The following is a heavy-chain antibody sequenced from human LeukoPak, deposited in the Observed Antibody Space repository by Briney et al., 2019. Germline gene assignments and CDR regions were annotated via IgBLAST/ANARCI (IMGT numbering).Heavy chain of an antibody. J-gene: IGHJ6*03. CDR3: ARGRLQPYGYMDV. CDR2: ISAYNGNT. Sequence: ASVKVSCKASGYTFTSYGISWVRQAPGQGLEWMGWISAYNGNTNYAQKFQGRVTMTRNTSISTAYMELSSLRSEDTAVYYCARGRLQPYGYMDVWGKGTTVTVSS. D-gene: IGHD5-24*01. V-gene: IGHV1-18*01. CDR1: GYTFTSYG.